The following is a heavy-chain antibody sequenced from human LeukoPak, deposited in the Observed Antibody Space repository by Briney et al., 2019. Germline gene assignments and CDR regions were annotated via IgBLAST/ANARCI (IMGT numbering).Heavy chain of an antibody. CDR1: GGSISSGAYY. J-gene: IGHJ3*02. CDR3: ARYCSSTSCFFDAFDI. Sequence: LQTLSLTCTVSGGSISSGAYYWSWIRQPPGKGLEWIGYIYYSGSPHYHPSLTSRVTISGDTSKNQFSLKLSSVTAADTAVYYCARYCSSTSCFFDAFDIWGQGTVVTVSS. CDR2: IYYSGSP. D-gene: IGHD2-2*01. V-gene: IGHV4-30-4*08.